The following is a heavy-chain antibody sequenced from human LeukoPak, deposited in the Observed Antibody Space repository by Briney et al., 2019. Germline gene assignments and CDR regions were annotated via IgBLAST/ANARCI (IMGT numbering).Heavy chain of an antibody. J-gene: IGHJ5*02. Sequence: SQTLSLTCAISWDSVSSNSAAWNWIRQSPSRGLQWLGRTYYRSKRYNDYAVSVKSRITINPDTSKNQVSLQLNPVPPEDTAVYYCARALRAEGWFDPWGQGTLVTVS. V-gene: IGHV6-1*01. CDR2: TYYRSKRYN. CDR3: ARALRAEGWFDP. CDR1: WDSVSSNSAA.